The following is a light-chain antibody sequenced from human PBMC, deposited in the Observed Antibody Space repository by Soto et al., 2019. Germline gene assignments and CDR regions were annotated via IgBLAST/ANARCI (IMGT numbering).Light chain of an antibody. Sequence: DIRLTQSPSSLSASVGDRVTVTCQASQDISNSLNWYQQRPGKAPKLLIYDASNLETWVPSRFSGSGSGTDFTFTISSLQPEDVATYFCQQVWTSGQGTKVEIK. V-gene: IGKV1-33*01. CDR1: QDISNS. J-gene: IGKJ1*01. CDR2: DAS. CDR3: QQVWT.